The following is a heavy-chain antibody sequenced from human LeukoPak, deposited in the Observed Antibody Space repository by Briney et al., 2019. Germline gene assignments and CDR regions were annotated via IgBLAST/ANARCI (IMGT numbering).Heavy chain of an antibody. CDR1: GFIFSSYG. V-gene: IGHV3-30*02. CDR3: ARERGSRTAMVTHYYYYYMDV. CDR2: IRFDGSNT. J-gene: IGHJ6*03. Sequence: GGSLRLSCAASGFIFSSYGMHWVRQAPGKGLEWVTFIRFDGSNTYYSDSVKGRFTISRDNSKNTLYLQMNSLRAEDTAVYYCARERGSRTAMVTHYYYYYMDVWGKGTTVTVSS. D-gene: IGHD5-18*01.